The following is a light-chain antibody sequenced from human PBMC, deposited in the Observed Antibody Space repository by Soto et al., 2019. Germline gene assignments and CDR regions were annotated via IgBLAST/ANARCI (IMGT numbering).Light chain of an antibody. CDR3: QQYKSFMYT. CDR2: KAS. J-gene: IGKJ2*01. CDR1: QSIFLW. V-gene: IGKV1-5*03. Sequence: DIQMTQSPSTLSASIGDRVTISCRASQSIFLWLAWYQQKPGKAPKVLIYKASTLESGVPSRFNGPGSETEFTLTINGLQPDDFATYFCQQYKSFMYTFGQGTKVEIK.